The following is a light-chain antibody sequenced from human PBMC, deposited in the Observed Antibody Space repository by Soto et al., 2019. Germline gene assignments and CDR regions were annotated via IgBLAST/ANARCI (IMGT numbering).Light chain of an antibody. CDR1: HRVISSY. V-gene: IGKV3-20*01. CDR2: GAC. CDR3: QQYTGXXTT. Sequence: EIVLTQSPGTVSLSPGERAXXXXXXCHRVISSYLAWCQQRPGQAPRLLIYGACTRAAGIPDRFSGSGSGTDFTLTITRLQPEDSAVYFCQQYTGXXTTFGQGTRLEI. J-gene: IGKJ5*01.